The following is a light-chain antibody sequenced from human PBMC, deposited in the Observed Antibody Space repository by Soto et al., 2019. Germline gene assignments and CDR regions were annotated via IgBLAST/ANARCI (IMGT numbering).Light chain of an antibody. V-gene: IGKV3-15*01. J-gene: IGKJ1*01. CDR2: GAS. CDR3: QQYNNWPRT. CDR1: QSVSSN. Sequence: DIEMTQSPPILSVSPVEGATLSCRASQSVSSNLAWYQQKPGQAPRLLIYGASTRATGIPARFSGSGSGTEFTLTISSLQSEDFAVYYCQQYNNWPRTFGQGTKVDIK.